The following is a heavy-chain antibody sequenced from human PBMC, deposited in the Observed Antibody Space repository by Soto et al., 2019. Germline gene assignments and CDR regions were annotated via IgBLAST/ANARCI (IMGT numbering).Heavy chain of an antibody. CDR3: ARVGFSGEFHP. CDR1: GFTFSSYD. CDR2: ISGSGVST. J-gene: IGHJ5*02. D-gene: IGHD3-10*01. V-gene: IGHV3-23*01. Sequence: EVHLLESGGGLVQPGGSLTLSCATSGFTFSSYDMGWVRQAPGKGLEWVSGISGSGVSTYFADSVKGRFSISRDNSKNTLFLHMNGLRAEDTAFYYCARVGFSGEFHPWGQGALVTISS.